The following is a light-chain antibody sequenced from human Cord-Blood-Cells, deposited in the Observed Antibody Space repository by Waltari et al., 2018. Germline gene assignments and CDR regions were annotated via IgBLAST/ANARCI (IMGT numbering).Light chain of an antibody. Sequence: QSVLTQPPSVSGAPGQRVTLSCTGSSSHIGAGYDVHWYQQLPGTAPKRLIYGNSNRPSGVPDRFSGSKSGTSASLAITGLQAEDEADYYCQSYDSSLSGWVFGGGTKLTVL. CDR3: QSYDSSLSGWV. V-gene: IGLV1-40*01. CDR1: SSHIGAGYD. CDR2: GNS. J-gene: IGLJ3*02.